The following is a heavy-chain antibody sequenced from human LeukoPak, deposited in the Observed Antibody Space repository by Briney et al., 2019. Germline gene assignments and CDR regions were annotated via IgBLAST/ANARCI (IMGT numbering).Heavy chain of an antibody. J-gene: IGHJ4*02. CDR1: GFTFSSYG. D-gene: IGHD6-13*01. CDR2: IWFDGSNE. V-gene: IGHV3-33*01. Sequence: PGRSLRLSCAASGFTFSSYGMHWVRQAPGKGLEWVAVIWFDGSNEYYADSVKGRFTISRDNSKNTVYLQMNSLRAEDTAVYYCARSLSGSSSWTLDYWGQGTLVTVSS. CDR3: ARSLSGSSSWTLDY.